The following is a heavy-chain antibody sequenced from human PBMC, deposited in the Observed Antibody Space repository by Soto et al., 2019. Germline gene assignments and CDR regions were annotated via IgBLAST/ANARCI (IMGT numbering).Heavy chain of an antibody. CDR3: AAYGSWSPLGY. CDR1: GFTFSDYC. Sequence: EVQLVESGGGLVQPGGSLRLSCAASGFTFSDYCMHWVRQAPGKGLVWVSRINSDGSSTSYADSVKGRFPISRDNPKNTLYLQTNSLRAEATAVYYCAAYGSWSPLGYWGQGNLVTVSS. CDR2: INSDGSST. J-gene: IGHJ4*02. D-gene: IGHD3-10*01. V-gene: IGHV3-74*01.